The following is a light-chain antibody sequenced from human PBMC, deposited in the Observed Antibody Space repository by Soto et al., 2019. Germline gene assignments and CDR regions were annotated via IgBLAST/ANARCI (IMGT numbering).Light chain of an antibody. V-gene: IGLV2-14*02. CDR1: SNDVGSYNL. CDR2: EGS. J-gene: IGLJ1*01. Sequence: QSVLTQPASVSGSPGQSITISCAGTSNDVGSYNLVSWFQQHPGKAPKFMIYEGSKRPSGVSNRFSGSKSAFTASLTISGLQAEDEAHYYCSSYTTSYFYVFGPGTKLTVL. CDR3: SSYTTSYFYV.